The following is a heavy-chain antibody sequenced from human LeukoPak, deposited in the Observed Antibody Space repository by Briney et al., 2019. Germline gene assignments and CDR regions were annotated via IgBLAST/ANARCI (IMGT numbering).Heavy chain of an antibody. D-gene: IGHD2-21*02. J-gene: IGHJ6*03. CDR1: GFTFGNYG. Sequence: GGSLRLSCAASGFTFGNYGMNWVRQVPGKGLEWVSGISASGSSTYYADSVKGRFTISRDNAKNTMFLQMNSLRAEDTAVYYCARDGAYCGGDCYPYYYYYMDVWGKGTTVTVSS. V-gene: IGHV3-23*01. CDR2: ISASGSST. CDR3: ARDGAYCGGDCYPYYYYYMDV.